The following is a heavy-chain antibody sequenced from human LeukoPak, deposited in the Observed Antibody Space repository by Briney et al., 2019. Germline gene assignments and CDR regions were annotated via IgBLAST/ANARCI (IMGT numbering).Heavy chain of an antibody. D-gene: IGHD6-19*01. V-gene: IGHV1-69*05. J-gene: IGHJ4*02. CDR3: ARAHRIAVAGALGY. CDR2: IIPIFGTT. CDR1: GGTFNNSA. Sequence: ASVKVSCKASGGTFNNSAINWVRQAPGQGLEWMGRIIPIFGTTNYAQKFQGRVTITTDGSTSTAYMELSSLRSEDTAVYYCARAHRIAVAGALGYWGQGTLVTVSS.